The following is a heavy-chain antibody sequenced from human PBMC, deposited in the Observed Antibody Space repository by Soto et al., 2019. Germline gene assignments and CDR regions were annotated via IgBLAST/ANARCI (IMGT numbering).Heavy chain of an antibody. CDR2: IYYSGST. CDR3: ARQGIYGDYPIDY. J-gene: IGHJ4*02. Sequence: SETLSLTCTVSGGSISSYYWSWIRQPPGKGLEWIGYIYYSGSTNYNPSLKSRVTISVDTSKNQFSLKLSSVTAADTAVYYCARQGIYGDYPIDYWGQGTLVTVPS. D-gene: IGHD4-17*01. CDR1: GGSISSYY. V-gene: IGHV4-59*08.